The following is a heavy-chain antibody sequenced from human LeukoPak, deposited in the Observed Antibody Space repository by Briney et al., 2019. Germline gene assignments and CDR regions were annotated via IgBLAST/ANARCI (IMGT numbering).Heavy chain of an antibody. CDR2: INAGNGNT. CDR1: GYTFTSYA. CDR3: ARESRAYCSGGSCYQFDY. Sequence: ASVKVSCKASGYTFTSYAMHWVRQAPGQRLEWMGWINAGNGNTKYSQKSQGRVTITRDTSASTAYMELSSLRSEDTAVYYCARESRAYCSGGSCYQFDYWGQGTLVTVSS. J-gene: IGHJ4*02. V-gene: IGHV1-3*01. D-gene: IGHD2-15*01.